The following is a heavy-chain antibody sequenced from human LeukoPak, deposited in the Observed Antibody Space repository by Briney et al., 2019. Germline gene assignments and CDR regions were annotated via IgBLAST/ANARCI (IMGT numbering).Heavy chain of an antibody. CDR1: GFTFSSYG. CDR3: AKDLSRNYGSGSYPDP. J-gene: IGHJ5*02. D-gene: IGHD3-10*01. CDR2: IRYDGSNK. Sequence: PGGSLRLSCAASGFTFSSYGMYWVRQAPGKGLEWVAFIRYDGSNKYYADSVKGRFTISRDNSKNTLYLQMNSLRAEDTAVYYCAKDLSRNYGSGSYPDPWGQGTLVTVSS. V-gene: IGHV3-30*02.